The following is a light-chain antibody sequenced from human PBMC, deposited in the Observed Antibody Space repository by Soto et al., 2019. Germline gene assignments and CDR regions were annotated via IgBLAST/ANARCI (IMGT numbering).Light chain of an antibody. Sequence: QSALTQPASVSGSPVQSITISCTGTSSDVGGHNYVSWYQQHPGKAPKLMIYDVSNRPSGVSNRFSGSKSGNTASLTISGLQAEDEADYYCSSYTSSSTPYVFGTGTKVTVL. CDR2: DVS. J-gene: IGLJ1*01. CDR3: SSYTSSSTPYV. CDR1: SSDVGGHNY. V-gene: IGLV2-14*01.